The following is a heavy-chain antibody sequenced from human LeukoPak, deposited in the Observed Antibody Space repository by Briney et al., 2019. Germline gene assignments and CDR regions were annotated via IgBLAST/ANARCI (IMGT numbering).Heavy chain of an antibody. J-gene: IGHJ4*02. D-gene: IGHD6-19*01. Sequence: GASVKVSCKASEYTLTSYDINWVRQATGQGLEWMGWMNPDSGNTGYAQKFQGRVTMTRNTSINTAYMELSSLRSEDTAVYYCARGTPSGWYGAVYWGQGTLVTVSS. CDR1: EYTLTSYD. CDR3: ARGTPSGWYGAVY. V-gene: IGHV1-8*01. CDR2: MNPDSGNT.